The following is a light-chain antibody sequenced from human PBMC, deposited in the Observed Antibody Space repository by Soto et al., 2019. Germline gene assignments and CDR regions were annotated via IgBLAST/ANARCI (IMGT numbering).Light chain of an antibody. CDR3: QQYNNWPPLT. J-gene: IGKJ4*01. CDR1: QSVSSN. Sequence: EIVMTQSPATLSVSPGERATLSCRASQSVSSNLAWYQQKPGQALMLLIYGASTRATGIPARFSGSGSGTEFTLTISGLQSEDFAVYYCQQYNNWPPLTFGGGTKVEIK. V-gene: IGKV3-15*01. CDR2: GAS.